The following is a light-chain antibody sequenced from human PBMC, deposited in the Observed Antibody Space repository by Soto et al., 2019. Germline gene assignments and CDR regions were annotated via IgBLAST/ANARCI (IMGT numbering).Light chain of an antibody. CDR2: EVT. CDR3: SSFASSNTGV. CDR1: SSDVGAYNY. J-gene: IGLJ3*02. Sequence: QSALTQPPSASGSPGQSVTISCTGTSSDVGAYNYVSWYQQHAGKAPKLVIYEVTKRPSGVPDRFSGSKSANTASLTVSGLPAEEEDDYYCSSFASSNTGVFGGGTKLTVL. V-gene: IGLV2-8*01.